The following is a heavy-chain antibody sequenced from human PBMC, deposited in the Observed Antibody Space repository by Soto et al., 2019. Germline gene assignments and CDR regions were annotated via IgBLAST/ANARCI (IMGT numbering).Heavy chain of an antibody. CDR2: INHSGST. D-gene: IGHD3-10*01. V-gene: IGHV4-34*01. Sequence: SVTLCLTCAVDGGYFSGYCLSWIRQPQGKGLEWIGEINHSGSTNYNPSLKSRVTISVDTSKNQFSLKLSSVTAADTAVYYCARRGRYYGSGSYLNKYYFDYWGQGTLLTVSS. CDR3: ARRGRYYGSGSYLNKYYFDY. J-gene: IGHJ4*02. CDR1: GGYFSGYC.